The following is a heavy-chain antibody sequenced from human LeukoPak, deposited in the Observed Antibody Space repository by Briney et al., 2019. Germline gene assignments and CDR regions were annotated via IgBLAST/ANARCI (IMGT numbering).Heavy chain of an antibody. CDR1: GFTFSSYG. J-gene: IGHJ4*02. CDR2: IQYDGSNK. CDR3: VKPSGALHFDS. Sequence: GGSLRLSCAASGFTFSSYGIHWVRQAPGKGLEWVAFIQYDGSNKYYADSVKGRFTISRDNSKNTLYLQMNSLRPEDTSVYYCVKPSGALHFDSWGQGTLVTVPS. V-gene: IGHV3-30*02.